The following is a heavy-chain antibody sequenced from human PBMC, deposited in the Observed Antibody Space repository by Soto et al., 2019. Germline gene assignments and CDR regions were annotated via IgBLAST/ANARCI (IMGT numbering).Heavy chain of an antibody. CDR2: IKPDGSET. CDR1: EFTFSNYW. Sequence: EVQLVESGGGLVQPGGSLRLSCATSEFTFSNYWMTWVRQAPGKGLEWVANIKPDGSETYCVDSLKGRFTISRDNAKNSLFLQMSSLRVEDTAVYYCARGGSAWAEAGFWGQGTLVTVSS. D-gene: IGHD6-19*01. V-gene: IGHV3-7*01. J-gene: IGHJ4*02. CDR3: ARGGSAWAEAGF.